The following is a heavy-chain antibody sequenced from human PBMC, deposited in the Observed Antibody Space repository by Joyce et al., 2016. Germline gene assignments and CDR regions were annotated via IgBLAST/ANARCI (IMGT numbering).Heavy chain of an antibody. Sequence: EGQLVESGGGLVKPGGSLRLSCAASGFTFSPAWMSWVRQARGKGLECVALIKSDTSGGTTDYTAPVKGRFAISRDDSKNTVYLQMNSLKTEDTGIYYCTADDSTRGGFELDYWGQGTLVTVSS. CDR1: GFTFSPAW. CDR3: TADDSTRGGFELDY. V-gene: IGHV3-15*01. D-gene: IGHD1-1*01. CDR2: IKSDTSGGTT. J-gene: IGHJ4*02.